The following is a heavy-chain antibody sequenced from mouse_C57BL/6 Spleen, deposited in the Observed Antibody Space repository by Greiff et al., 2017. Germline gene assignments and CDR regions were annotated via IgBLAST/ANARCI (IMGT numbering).Heavy chain of an antibody. CDR3: ARTVYYFDD. J-gene: IGHJ2*01. CDR1: GYTFTSYW. CDR2: IDPSDSYT. Sequence: QVQLQQPGAELVKPGASVTLSCKASGYTFTSYWMQWVKQRPGQGLEWIGEIDPSDSYTNYNQKFKGKATLTVDTSSSTAYMQLSSLTSEDSAVYYCARTVYYFDDWGQGTTLTVSS. V-gene: IGHV1-50*01.